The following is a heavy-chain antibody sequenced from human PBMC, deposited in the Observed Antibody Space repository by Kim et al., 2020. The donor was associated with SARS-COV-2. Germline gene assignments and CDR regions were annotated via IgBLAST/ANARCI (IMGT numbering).Heavy chain of an antibody. D-gene: IGHD2-2*01. CDR3: ARGGYSSSTSCQVRPPTRPNRQTPHYYYYMDV. Sequence: SETLSLTCAVYGGSFSGYYWSWIRQPPGKGLEWIGEINHSGSTNYNPSLKSRVTISVDTSKNQFSLKLSSVTAADTAVYYCARGGYSSSTSCQVRPPTRPNRQTPHYYYYMDVWGKGTTVTVSS. CDR1: GGSFSGYY. J-gene: IGHJ6*03. CDR2: INHSGST. V-gene: IGHV4-34*01.